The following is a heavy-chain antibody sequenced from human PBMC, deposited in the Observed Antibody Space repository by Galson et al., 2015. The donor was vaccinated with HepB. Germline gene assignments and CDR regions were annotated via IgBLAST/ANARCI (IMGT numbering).Heavy chain of an antibody. CDR2: ISYDGSNK. J-gene: IGHJ4*02. D-gene: IGHD3-22*01. CDR1: GFTFSSYA. Sequence: SLRLSCAASGFTFSSYAMHWVRQAPGKGLEWVAVISYDGSNKYYADSVKGRFTISRDNSKNTLYLQMNSLRAEDTAVYYCARDADYYDSSAYIQGSDYWGQGTLVTVSS. V-gene: IGHV3-30*04. CDR3: ARDADYYDSSAYIQGSDY.